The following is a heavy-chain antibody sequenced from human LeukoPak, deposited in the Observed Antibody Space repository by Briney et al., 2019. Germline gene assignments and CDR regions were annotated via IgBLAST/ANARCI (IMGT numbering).Heavy chain of an antibody. CDR3: AARPGEVAVPFDY. CDR2: ISGSGGII. Sequence: GGSLRLSCAASGFTFSTFAMTWVRQAPGKGLEWVSLISGSGGIIYYADSVNGRFTISRDNSKNTLYLQMHNLRAEDTAVYYCAARPGEVAVPFDYWGQGTLVTVSS. CDR1: GFTFSTFA. V-gene: IGHV3-23*01. D-gene: IGHD2-15*01. J-gene: IGHJ4*02.